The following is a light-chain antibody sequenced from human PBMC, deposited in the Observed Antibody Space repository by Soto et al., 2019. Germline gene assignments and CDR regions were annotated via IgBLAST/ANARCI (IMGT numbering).Light chain of an antibody. CDR3: QQHNGYSERM. J-gene: IGKJ1*01. CDR1: QTISSW. CDR2: GAS. Sequence: DIPLTQSPSTLSGSVGDRVTITCRASQTISSWLAWYQQKPGKAPKLLIYGASSLASGVPSRFSGSGSGTEFTLTISSLQPDDFATYYCQQHNGYSERMFGQGTKVDIK. V-gene: IGKV1-5*01.